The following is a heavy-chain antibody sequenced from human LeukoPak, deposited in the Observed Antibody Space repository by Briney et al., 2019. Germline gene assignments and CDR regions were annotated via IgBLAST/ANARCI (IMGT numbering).Heavy chain of an antibody. CDR3: ARDIVVVPAAMIDY. J-gene: IGHJ4*02. V-gene: IGHV1-18*01. CDR1: GYTFTSYG. CDR2: ISAYNGNT. Sequence: ASVKVSCKASGYTFTSYGISWVRQAPGQGLERMGWISAYNGNTNYAQKLQGRVTMTTDTSTSTAYMELRSLRSDDTAVYYCARDIVVVPAAMIDYWGQGTLVTVSS. D-gene: IGHD2-2*01.